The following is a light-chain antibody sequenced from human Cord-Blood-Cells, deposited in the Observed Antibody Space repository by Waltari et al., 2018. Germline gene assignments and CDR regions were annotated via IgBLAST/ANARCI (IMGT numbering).Light chain of an antibody. CDR2: DVS. Sequence: QSALTQPASVSGSPGQSITISCTGTSSDVGGYNYVSWYQQHPGKAPKLMIYDVSKRPSGVSIRFSGSKSGNTASLTISGLQAEDEADYYCSSYTSSSTFPYVFGTGTKVTVL. CDR3: SSYTSSSTFPYV. V-gene: IGLV2-14*01. J-gene: IGLJ1*01. CDR1: SSDVGGYNY.